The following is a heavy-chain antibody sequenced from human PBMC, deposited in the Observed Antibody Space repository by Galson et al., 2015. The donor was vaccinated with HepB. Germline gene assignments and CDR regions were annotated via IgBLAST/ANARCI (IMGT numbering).Heavy chain of an antibody. J-gene: IGHJ4*02. D-gene: IGHD4-11*01. Sequence: SLRLSCAASGFTFSHYSMNWVRQAPGKGLELVSSISSSSSSVYYADSVKGRFTVSRDNAKNSLYLQMNSLRAEDTAAYYCARVTNYGNYGVLGYWGQGTLVTVSS. CDR3: ARVTNYGNYGVLGY. CDR1: GFTFSHYS. CDR2: ISSSSSSV. V-gene: IGHV3-21*01.